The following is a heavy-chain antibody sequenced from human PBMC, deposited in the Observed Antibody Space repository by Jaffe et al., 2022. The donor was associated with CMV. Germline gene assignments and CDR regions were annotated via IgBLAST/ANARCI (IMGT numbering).Heavy chain of an antibody. CDR3: ARGGGSSWLREAFDI. J-gene: IGHJ3*02. CDR2: INHSGST. Sequence: QVQLQQWGAGLLKPSETLSLTCAVYGGSFSGYYWSWIRQPPGKGLEWIGEINHSGSTNYNPSLKSRVTISVDTSKNQFSLKLSSVTAADTAVYYCARGGGSSWLREAFDIWGQGTMVTVSS. CDR1: GGSFSGYY. D-gene: IGHD6-13*01. V-gene: IGHV4-34*01.